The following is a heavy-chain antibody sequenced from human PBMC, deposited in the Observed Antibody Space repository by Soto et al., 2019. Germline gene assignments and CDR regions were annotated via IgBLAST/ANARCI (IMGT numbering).Heavy chain of an antibody. CDR3: ARDFTGSSGPRLGMDV. J-gene: IGHJ6*02. D-gene: IGHD6-19*01. CDR1: GGSISSGGYY. V-gene: IGHV4-31*03. CDR2: IYYSGST. Sequence: PSETLSLTCTVSGGSISSGGYYWSWIRHHPGKGLEWIGHIYYSGSTYYNPSLKSRVTISVDTSKNQFSLKLSSVTAADTAVYYCARDFTGSSGPRLGMDVWGQGTTVIVSS.